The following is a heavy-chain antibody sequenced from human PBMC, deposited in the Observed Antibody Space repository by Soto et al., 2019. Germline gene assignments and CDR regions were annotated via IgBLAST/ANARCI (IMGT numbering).Heavy chain of an antibody. V-gene: IGHV3-11*04. CDR2: INPRGETR. CDR3: AREEWAEYHFDY. Sequence: PGGSLRLSCAASGFTFSDYYMNWIRQAPGQGLEWLSFINPRGETRYISDSIRGRFTISRDNSKNTLYLQMNSPRAEDTAVYYCAREEWAEYHFDYWGQGTLVTLSS. CDR1: GFTFSDYY. D-gene: IGHD3-3*01. J-gene: IGHJ4*02.